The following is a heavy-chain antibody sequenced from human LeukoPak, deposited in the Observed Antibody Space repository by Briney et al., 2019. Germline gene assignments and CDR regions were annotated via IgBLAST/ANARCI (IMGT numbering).Heavy chain of an antibody. CDR3: ARVVPLAAGYDRAGYYFDY. CDR1: GGTFSSYA. J-gene: IGHJ4*02. Sequence: SVKVSCKASGGTFSSYAISWVRQAPGQGLEGMGGIIPIFGTANYAQKFQGRVTITTDESTSTAYMELSSLRSEDTAVYYCARVVPLAAGYDRAGYYFDYWGQGTLVTVSS. CDR2: IIPIFGTA. V-gene: IGHV1-69*05. D-gene: IGHD3-22*01.